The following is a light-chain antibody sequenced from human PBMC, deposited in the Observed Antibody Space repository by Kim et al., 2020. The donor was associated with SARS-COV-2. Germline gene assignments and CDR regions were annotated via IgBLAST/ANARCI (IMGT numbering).Light chain of an antibody. Sequence: QAVVTQEPSLTVSPGGTVTLTCGSRTGAVTSGHYPYWFQQKPGQAPRTLIFDTTNKHSWTPARFSGSLLGGKAALTLSGAQPEDEAEYYCLLSYSGWVFGGGTQLTVL. CDR3: LLSYSGWV. CDR1: TGAVTSGHY. J-gene: IGLJ3*02. CDR2: DTT. V-gene: IGLV7-46*01.